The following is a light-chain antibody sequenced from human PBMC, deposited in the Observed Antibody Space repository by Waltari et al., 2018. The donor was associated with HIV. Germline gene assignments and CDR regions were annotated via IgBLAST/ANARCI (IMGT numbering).Light chain of an antibody. V-gene: IGLV2-23*02. CDR3: CSYAGSSTVI. J-gene: IGLJ2*01. Sequence: QSALTQPASVSGSPGPSLIISCTGTRRDVGGFNLFSWYHQYPGKAPKRMIFEVSQRPSVVSNRFSGSKSCNTASLTISGLQAEDEADYYCCSYAGSSTVIFGGGTKLTVL. CDR2: EVS. CDR1: RRDVGGFNL.